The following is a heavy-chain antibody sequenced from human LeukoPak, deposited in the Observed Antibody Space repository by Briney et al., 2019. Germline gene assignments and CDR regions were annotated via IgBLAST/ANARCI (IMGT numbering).Heavy chain of an antibody. V-gene: IGHV3-74*01. Sequence: GGSLRLSCAASGFIFSSYWMHWVRQAPGKGLMRVSRVNTDGSITSYADAVKGRFTISRDNAHNTVYLQMNSLRAEDTAVYYCTRGGEGRLDPWGQGTLVTVSS. J-gene: IGHJ5*02. CDR3: TRGGEGRLDP. CDR1: GFIFSSYW. CDR2: VNTDGSIT. D-gene: IGHD3-10*01.